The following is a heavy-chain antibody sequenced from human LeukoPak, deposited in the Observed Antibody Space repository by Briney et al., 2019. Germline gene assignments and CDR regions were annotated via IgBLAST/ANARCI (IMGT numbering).Heavy chain of an antibody. V-gene: IGHV1-69*05. CDR2: IIPIFGTA. CDR1: GGTFSSYA. D-gene: IGHD3-16*02. J-gene: IGHJ4*02. CDR3: ARGDLGDYVWGSYHIPIDY. Sequence: SVKVSCKASGGTFSSYAISWVRQAPGQGVEWMGGIIPIFGTANYAQKLQGRVTITTDESTSTAYMELSSLRSEDTAVYYCARGDLGDYVWGSYHIPIDYWGQGTLVTVSS.